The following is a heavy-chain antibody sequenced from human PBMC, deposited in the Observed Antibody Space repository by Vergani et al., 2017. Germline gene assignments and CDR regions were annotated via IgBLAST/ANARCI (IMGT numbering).Heavy chain of an antibody. CDR3: ASGGYNDAFDL. D-gene: IGHD2-15*01. Sequence: QVQLVQSAAEVKRPGASVKVSCTTSENTFITYYTPWVRQAPGQGLEWMGEIHPSGDSPSYAQQFEGRITMTRDTSTSTVYMELRSLRSEDTAVYFCASGGYNDAFDLWGQGTMVTVSS. V-gene: IGHV1-46*03. CDR1: ENTFITYY. CDR2: IHPSGDSP. J-gene: IGHJ3*01.